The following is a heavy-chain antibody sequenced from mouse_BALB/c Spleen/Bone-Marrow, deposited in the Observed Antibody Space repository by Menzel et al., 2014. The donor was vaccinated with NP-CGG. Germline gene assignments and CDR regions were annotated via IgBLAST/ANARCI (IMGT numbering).Heavy chain of an antibody. Sequence: EVKVVESGAELVKPGASVKLSCTASGFNIKDTYMHWVKQRPEQGLEWIGRIDPANGNTKYDPKFQGKATITADTSSNTAYLQLSSLTSEDTAVYYCASYVYGYYFDYWGQGTTLPVSS. CDR3: ASYVYGYYFDY. J-gene: IGHJ2*01. V-gene: IGHV14-3*02. CDR2: IDPANGNT. D-gene: IGHD2-2*01. CDR1: GFNIKDTY.